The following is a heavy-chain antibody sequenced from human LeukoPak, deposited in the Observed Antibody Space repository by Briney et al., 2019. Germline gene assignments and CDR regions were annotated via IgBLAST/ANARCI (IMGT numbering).Heavy chain of an antibody. V-gene: IGHV4-4*07. Sequence: SETLSLTGTVSGGPNSSYHWSWFRQPAGQGLEFIGRMFPSGTINYNPSLKRRLIMSVDTSKNQFSLDLRSVTAADTAVYYCATNIEVSYYNYAMDVWGQGTTVTVSS. J-gene: IGHJ6*02. CDR3: ATNIEVSYYNYAMDV. CDR1: GGPNSSYH. D-gene: IGHD5/OR15-5a*01. CDR2: MFPSGTI.